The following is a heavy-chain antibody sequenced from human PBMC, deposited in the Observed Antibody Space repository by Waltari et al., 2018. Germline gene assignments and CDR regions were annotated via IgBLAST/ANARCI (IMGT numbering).Heavy chain of an antibody. CDR2: IRRKANSYAT. Sequence: EVQLVESGGGLVQPGGSLKLSCSAAGFTFSGSALRWVPQASGKGLEWVGRIRRKANSYATAYAASVKGRFTSSRDDSKNTAYLQMNSLKTEDTAVYYCTAADGYSTSFDYWGQGTLVTVSS. V-gene: IGHV3-73*02. CDR1: GFTFSGSA. D-gene: IGHD2-15*01. J-gene: IGHJ4*02. CDR3: TAADGYSTSFDY.